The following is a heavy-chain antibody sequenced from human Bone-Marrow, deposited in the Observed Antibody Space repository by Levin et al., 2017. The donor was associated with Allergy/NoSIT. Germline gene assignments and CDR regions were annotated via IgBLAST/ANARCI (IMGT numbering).Heavy chain of an antibody. CDR1: GGYISSYY. CDR2: IYHSGST. V-gene: IGHV4-59*01. CDR3: ARDRTNGILRNYGMDV. Sequence: GSLRLSCSVSGGYISSYYWSWIRQPPGKGLEWIAYIYHSGSTNYNPSLKSRVTISVDRSKKQFSLKLNSVTAADTAVYYCARDRTNGILRNYGMDVWGQGTTVTVSS. J-gene: IGHJ6*02. D-gene: IGHD3-16*01.